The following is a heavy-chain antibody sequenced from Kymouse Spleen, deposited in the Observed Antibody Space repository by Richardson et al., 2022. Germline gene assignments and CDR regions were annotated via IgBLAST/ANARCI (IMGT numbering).Heavy chain of an antibody. CDR3: ATLRITMVRGVIITVPLLLLLRYGR. V-gene: IGHV3-13*01. CDR1: GFTFSSYD. J-gene: IGHJ6*02. CDR2: IGTAGDT. D-gene: IGHD3-10*01. Sequence: EVQLVESGGGLVQPGGSLRLSCAASGFTFSSYDMHWVRQATGKGLEWVSAIGTAGDTYYPGSVKGRFTISRENAKNSLYLQMNSLRAGDTAVYYCATLRITMVRGVIITVPLLLLLRYGRLGPRDHGHRLL.